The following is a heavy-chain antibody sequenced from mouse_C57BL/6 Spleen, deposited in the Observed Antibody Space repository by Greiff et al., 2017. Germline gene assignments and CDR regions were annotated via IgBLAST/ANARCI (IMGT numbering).Heavy chain of an antibody. CDR2: INPGSGGT. Sequence: QVQLQQSGAELVRPGTSVKVSCKASGYAFTNYLIEWVKQRPGQGLEWIGVINPGSGGTNYNEKFKGKATLTADKSSSTAYMQLSSLTSEDSAVYFCARSYCYGSSRYWYFDVWGTGTTVTVSS. J-gene: IGHJ1*03. D-gene: IGHD1-1*01. V-gene: IGHV1-54*01. CDR3: ARSYCYGSSRYWYFDV. CDR1: GYAFTNYL.